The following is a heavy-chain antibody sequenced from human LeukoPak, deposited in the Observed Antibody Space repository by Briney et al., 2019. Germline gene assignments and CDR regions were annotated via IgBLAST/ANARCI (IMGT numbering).Heavy chain of an antibody. CDR1: GDSISSGDYY. J-gene: IGHJ4*02. CDR3: ARDHGDYVGYFDY. CDR2: IYYSGSS. V-gene: IGHV4-30-4*01. Sequence: PSQTLSLTCTVSGDSISSGDYYWSWIRQPPGKGLERIGNIYYSGSSFYNPSLKSRLTISVDTSKNQFSLKLSSVTAADTAVYYCARDHGDYVGYFDYWGQGSLVTVSS. D-gene: IGHD4-17*01.